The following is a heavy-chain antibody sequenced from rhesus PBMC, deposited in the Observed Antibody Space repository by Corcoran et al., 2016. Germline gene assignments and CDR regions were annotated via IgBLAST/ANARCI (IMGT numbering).Heavy chain of an antibody. D-gene: IGHD6-43*01. V-gene: IGHV4S9*01. Sequence: QVQLQESGPGLVKPSETLSLTCAVSGGSISDSYYWNWIRQPPGKGLEWIGNINGNSANPYNHPPLKSRVTISKDTSKKQFFRKLTSVTAADTAVYYCGRGGPYSSSGNGLDSWGQGVVVTVSS. CDR3: GRGGPYSSSGNGLDS. J-gene: IGHJ6*01. CDR2: INGNSANP. CDR1: GGSISDSYY.